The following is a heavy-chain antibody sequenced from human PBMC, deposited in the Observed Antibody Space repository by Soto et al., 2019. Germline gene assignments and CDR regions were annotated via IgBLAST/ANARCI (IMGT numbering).Heavy chain of an antibody. Sequence: GGSLRLSCAASGFTFSSYAMHWVRQAPGKGLEWVAVISYDGSNKYYADSVKGRFTISRDNSKNTLYLQMNSLRAEDTAVYYCARDRGRGGWAGYNFDYWGQGTLVTVSS. CDR3: ARDRGRGGWAGYNFDY. V-gene: IGHV3-30-3*01. CDR2: ISYDGSNK. D-gene: IGHD2-2*02. CDR1: GFTFSSYA. J-gene: IGHJ4*02.